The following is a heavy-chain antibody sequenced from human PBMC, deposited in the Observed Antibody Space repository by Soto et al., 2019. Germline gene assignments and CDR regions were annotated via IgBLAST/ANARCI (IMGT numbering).Heavy chain of an antibody. CDR1: GFTFSSYG. CDR3: ESTGGYYYDISGYYPNDYYYGMDV. D-gene: IGHD3-22*01. V-gene: IGHV3-33*01. J-gene: IGHJ6*02. CDR2: IWYDGSNK. Sequence: GGSLRLSCAASGFTFSSYGMHWVRQAPGKGLEWVAVIWYDGSNKYYADSVKGRFTISRDNSKNTLYLQMNSLRAEDTAVYYCESTGGYYYDISGYYPNDYYYGMDVWGQGTTVTIS.